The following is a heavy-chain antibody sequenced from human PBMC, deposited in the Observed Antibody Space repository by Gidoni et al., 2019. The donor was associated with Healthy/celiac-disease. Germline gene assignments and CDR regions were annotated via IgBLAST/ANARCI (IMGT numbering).Heavy chain of an antibody. V-gene: IGHV4-39*07. CDR3: ARDQAPYYFDY. J-gene: IGHJ4*02. CDR2: IYYSGST. Sequence: QLQLQESGPGLVKPSETLSLTCTVSGGSISSSSYYWGWIRQPPGKGLEWIGSIYYSGSTYYTPSLKSRVTISVDTSKNQFSLKLSSVTAADTAVYYCARDQAPYYFDYWGQGTLVTVSS. CDR1: GGSISSSSYY.